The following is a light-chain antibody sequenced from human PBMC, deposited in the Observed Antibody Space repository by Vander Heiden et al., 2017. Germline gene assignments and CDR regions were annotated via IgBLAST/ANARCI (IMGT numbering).Light chain of an antibody. CDR2: AAS. J-gene: IGKJ1*01. CDR1: QNSINF. V-gene: IGKV1-39*01. Sequence: DIQMTPSPSSLSASVGDRVPIACRARQNSINFVNWYQQKPGKAPKLLIYAASTLQSGVPSRFGGSGSATDFTRAISSLQPEDFATYYWQQSYSSPWTFGQGTKLEIK. CDR3: QQSYSSPWT.